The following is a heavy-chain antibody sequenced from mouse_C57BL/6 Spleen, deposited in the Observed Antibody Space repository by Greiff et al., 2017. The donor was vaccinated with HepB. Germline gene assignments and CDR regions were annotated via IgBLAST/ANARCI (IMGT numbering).Heavy chain of an antibody. J-gene: IGHJ3*01. Sequence: GGGLVQPKGSLKLSCAASGFPFNTYAMHWVRQAPGKGLEWVARIRSKSSNYATYYADSVKDRFTISRDESQSMLYLQMNNLKTEDTAMYYCVRDPHYDYGTSWFAYWGQGTLVTVSA. CDR2: IRSKSSNYAT. D-gene: IGHD2-4*01. V-gene: IGHV10-3*01. CDR3: VRDPHYDYGTSWFAY. CDR1: GFPFNTYA.